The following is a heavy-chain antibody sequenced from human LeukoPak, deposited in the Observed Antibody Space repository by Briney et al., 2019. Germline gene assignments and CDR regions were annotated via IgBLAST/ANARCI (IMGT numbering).Heavy chain of an antibody. V-gene: IGHV3-21*01. CDR1: GFTFSSYS. CDR3: ATARDGYRKGFDS. J-gene: IGHJ4*02. D-gene: IGHD5-24*01. Sequence: PGGSLRLSCAASGFTFSSYSMNCVRQAPGKSREWFSSISSSSSYIYYADSLKGRFTVSRDNAKNSLYLQMNSLRAEDTAVYYCATARDGYRKGFDSWGQGTLVTVSS. CDR2: ISSSSSYI.